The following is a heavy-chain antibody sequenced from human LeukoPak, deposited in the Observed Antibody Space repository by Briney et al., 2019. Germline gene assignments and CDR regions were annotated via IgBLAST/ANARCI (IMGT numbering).Heavy chain of an antibody. CDR2: IYSGGST. V-gene: IGHV3-53*01. CDR1: GFTVSSNY. J-gene: IGHJ4*02. Sequence: PGGSLRLSCAASGFTVSSNYMSWVRQAPGKGLEWVSVIYSGGSTYYADSVKGRFTISRDNSKNTLYLQMNSLRAEDTAVYYCARASLVAGPYYFDYWGQGTLVTVPS. D-gene: IGHD6-19*01. CDR3: ARASLVAGPYYFDY.